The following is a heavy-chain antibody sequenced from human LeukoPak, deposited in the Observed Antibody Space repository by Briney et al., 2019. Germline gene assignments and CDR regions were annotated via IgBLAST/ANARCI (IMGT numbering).Heavy chain of an antibody. CDR2: IIPIFGTA. V-gene: IGHV1-69*13. Sequence: ASAKVSCKASGGTFSSYAISWVRQAPGQGLEWMGGIIPIFGTANYAQKFQGRVTITADESTSTAYMELSSLRSEDTAVYYCAMGEYSSSSVGYYGMDVWGQGTTVTVSS. D-gene: IGHD6-6*01. J-gene: IGHJ6*02. CDR1: GGTFSSYA. CDR3: AMGEYSSSSVGYYGMDV.